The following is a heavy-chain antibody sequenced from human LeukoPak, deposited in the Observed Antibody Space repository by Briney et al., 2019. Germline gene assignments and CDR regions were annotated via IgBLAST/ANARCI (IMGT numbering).Heavy chain of an antibody. CDR2: IYTSGST. J-gene: IGHJ6*02. Sequence: SETLSLTCTVSGGSISSYYWNWIRQPAGEGLEWIGRIYTSGSTNYNPSLKSRVTISVDTSKNQFSLKLSSVTAADTAVYYCARAGYLSSSSSGFYGMDVWGQGTTVTVSS. CDR1: GGSISSYY. V-gene: IGHV4-4*07. CDR3: ARAGYLSSSSSGFYGMDV. D-gene: IGHD6-6*01.